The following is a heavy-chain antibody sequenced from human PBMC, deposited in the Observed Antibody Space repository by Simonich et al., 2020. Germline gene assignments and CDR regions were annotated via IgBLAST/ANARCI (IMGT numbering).Heavy chain of an antibody. D-gene: IGHD6-19*01. CDR3: ARRTDTLSIAVANFDY. J-gene: IGHJ4*02. CDR1: GGSFRGYY. CDR2: SNQSDNT. Sequence: QVQLQQWGAGLLKPSETLSLTCPVYGGSFRGYYWSWIRQPPGKGLEWIGESNQSDNTNYNPSLKSRVTISEDTSKNQFSLKLSSVTAADTAVYYGARRTDTLSIAVANFDYWGQGTLVTVSS. V-gene: IGHV4-34*01.